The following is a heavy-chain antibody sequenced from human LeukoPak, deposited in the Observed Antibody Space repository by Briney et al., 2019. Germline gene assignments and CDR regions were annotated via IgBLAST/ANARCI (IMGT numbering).Heavy chain of an antibody. CDR2: INPNSGGT. CDR1: GYTFTSYY. J-gene: IGHJ4*02. D-gene: IGHD1-26*01. CDR3: ARYITVGATYQHFDY. Sequence: ASVKVSCKASGYTFTSYYMHWVRQAPGQGLEWMGRINPNSGGTNYAQKFQGRVTMTRDTSISSAYMELSRLRSDDTALYYCARYITVGATYQHFDYWGQGTLVTVSS. V-gene: IGHV1-2*06.